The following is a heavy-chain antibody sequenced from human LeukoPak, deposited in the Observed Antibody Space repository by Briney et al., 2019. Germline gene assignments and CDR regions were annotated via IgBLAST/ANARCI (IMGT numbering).Heavy chain of an antibody. CDR2: INPNSGGT. CDR1: GYTFTGYY. Sequence: ASVKVSCEASGYTFTGYYMHWVRQAPGQGLEWMGWINPNSGGTNYAQMFQGRVTMTRDTSISTVYMQLSSLRSEDTAVYYCARDGYSSKWNRAKFYPDYWGQGTLVTVSS. J-gene: IGHJ4*02. CDR3: ARDGYSSKWNRAKFYPDY. D-gene: IGHD2-2*03. V-gene: IGHV1-2*02.